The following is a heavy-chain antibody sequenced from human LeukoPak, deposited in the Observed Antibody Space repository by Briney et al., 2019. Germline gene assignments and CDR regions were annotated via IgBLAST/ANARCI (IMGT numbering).Heavy chain of an antibody. Sequence: SETLSLTCTVSGGSITSSYWSWIRQSPGEALEWVGFIHHNGNTNYNPSLNSRVTISIDTSKNQFSLWLRSVTAADTAVYYCARGWTIFGVDPSDYWGQGILVTVSS. CDR2: IHHNGNT. V-gene: IGHV4-59*01. CDR3: ARGWTIFGVDPSDY. CDR1: GGSITSSY. J-gene: IGHJ4*02. D-gene: IGHD3-3*01.